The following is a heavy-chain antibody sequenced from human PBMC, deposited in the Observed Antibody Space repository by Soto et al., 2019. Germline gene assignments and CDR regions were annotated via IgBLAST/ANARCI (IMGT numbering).Heavy chain of an antibody. CDR1: GFTFSSYA. J-gene: IGHJ6*02. CDR2: ISYDGSNK. V-gene: IGHV3-30-3*01. CDR3: ARDHDILTGQTLPSFYYGMDV. D-gene: IGHD3-9*01. Sequence: PGGSLRLSCAASGFTFSSYAMHWVRQAPGKGLEWVAVISYDGSNKYYADSVKGRFTISRDNSKNTLYLQMNSLRAEDTAVYYCARDHDILTGQTLPSFYYGMDVWGQGTTVTVSS.